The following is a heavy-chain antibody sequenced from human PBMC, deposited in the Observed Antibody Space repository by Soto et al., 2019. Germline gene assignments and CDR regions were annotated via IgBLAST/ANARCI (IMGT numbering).Heavy chain of an antibody. D-gene: IGHD1-1*01. Sequence: QVHLVPSGAEVKKPGASVKVSCKGSGYTFTSYGITWVRQAPGQGLEWMGWISAHTGNTDYAQKLQGRVTVTRDTSTSTAYMELRSLRSDDTAVYYCARGRYGDYWGQGALVTVSS. CDR1: GYTFTSYG. CDR3: ARGRYGDY. V-gene: IGHV1-18*01. J-gene: IGHJ4*02. CDR2: ISAHTGNT.